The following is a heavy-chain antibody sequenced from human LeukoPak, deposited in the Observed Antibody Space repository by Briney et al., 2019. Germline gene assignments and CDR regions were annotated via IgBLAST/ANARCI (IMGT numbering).Heavy chain of an antibody. V-gene: IGHV3-48*03. Sequence: PGGSLRLSCAASGFTFSSHDMNWFRQAPGKGLEWISHISDSGSIYYADSVKGRFTISRDNARNSLYMHMNSLRAEDTAVYYCARDNGDDSWDSWGQGTLVTVSS. CDR3: ARDNGDDSWDS. J-gene: IGHJ4*02. D-gene: IGHD2-15*01. CDR1: GFTFSSHD. CDR2: ISDSGSI.